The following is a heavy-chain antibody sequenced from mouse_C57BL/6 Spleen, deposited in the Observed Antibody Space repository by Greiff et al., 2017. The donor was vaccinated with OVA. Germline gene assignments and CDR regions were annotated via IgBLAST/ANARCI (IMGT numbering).Heavy chain of an antibody. Sequence: EVHLVESGGGLVQPKGSLKLSCAASGFSFNTYAMNWVRQAPGKGLEWVARIRSKSNNYATYYADSVKDRFTISRDDSESMLYLQMNNLKTEDTAMYYCVRPSLDGHFAYWGQGTLVTVSA. D-gene: IGHD6-1*01. CDR2: IRSKSNNYAT. V-gene: IGHV10-1*01. CDR1: GFSFNTYA. CDR3: VRPSLDGHFAY. J-gene: IGHJ3*01.